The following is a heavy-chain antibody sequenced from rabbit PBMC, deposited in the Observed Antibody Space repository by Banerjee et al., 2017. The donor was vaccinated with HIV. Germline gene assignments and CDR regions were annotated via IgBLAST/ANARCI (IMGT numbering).Heavy chain of an antibody. CDR2: IANGGGT. J-gene: IGHJ4*01. V-gene: IGHV1S40*01. D-gene: IGHD6-1*01. Sequence: QSLEESGGDLVKPGASLTLTCTASGFSFSFNYYMCWVRQAPGKGPEWIACIANGGGTYYASWAKGRFTISKTSSTTVTLQMTSLTAADTATYFCGYGTVTRFNLWGQGTLVTVS. CDR3: GYGTVTRFNL. CDR1: GFSFSFNYY.